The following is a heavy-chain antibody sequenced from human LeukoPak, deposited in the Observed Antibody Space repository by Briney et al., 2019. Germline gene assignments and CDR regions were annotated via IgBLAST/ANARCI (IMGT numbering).Heavy chain of an antibody. CDR1: GFTVSSNY. CDR3: ASNSRQQLVPQDY. Sequence: GGSLRRSCAASGFTVSSNYMSWVRQAPGKGLEWVSVIYSGGSTYYADSVKGRFTISRDNSKNTLYLQMNSLRAEDTAVYYCASNSRQQLVPQDYWGQGTLVTVSS. CDR2: IYSGGST. V-gene: IGHV3-53*01. D-gene: IGHD6-13*01. J-gene: IGHJ4*02.